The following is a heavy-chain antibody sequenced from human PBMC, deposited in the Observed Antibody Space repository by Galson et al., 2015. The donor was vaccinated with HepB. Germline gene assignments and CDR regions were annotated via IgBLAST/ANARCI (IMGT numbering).Heavy chain of an antibody. J-gene: IGHJ2*01. V-gene: IGHV3-30*04. CDR1: GFTFSNYP. Sequence: SLRLSCAASGFTFSNYPIHWVRQAPGKGLEWVAVISYNGKYTNYAGSGKGRFTISRDNSKNTQYLQMNSLRSEDTAIYYCARARGQGAADYENRFLDLWGRGTLVTVSS. CDR2: ISYNGKYT. D-gene: IGHD4-17*01. CDR3: ARARGQGAADYENRFLDL.